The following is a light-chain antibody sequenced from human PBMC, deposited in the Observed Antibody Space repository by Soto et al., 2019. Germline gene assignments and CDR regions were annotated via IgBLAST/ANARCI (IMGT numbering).Light chain of an antibody. CDR1: SSDVGGYNY. CDR2: EVT. CDR3: LSFTSSFTYI. J-gene: IGLJ1*01. Sequence: QSVRTQPASVSGSPGQSITISCTGTSSDVGGYNYVSWYQHHPGKAPKLMIYEVTNRPSGVSIRFSGSKSGTTASLTISGLQAADEADYYCLSFTSSFTYIFGTGTKVTVL. V-gene: IGLV2-14*01.